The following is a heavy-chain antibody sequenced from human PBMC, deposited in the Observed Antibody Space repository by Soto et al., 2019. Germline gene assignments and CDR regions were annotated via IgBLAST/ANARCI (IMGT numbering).Heavy chain of an antibody. V-gene: IGHV4-59*01. CDR2: IYYSGST. J-gene: IGHJ4*02. CDR3: ARAYGDYVFDY. CDR1: GGSISSYY. Sequence: PSETLSLTRTLSGGSISSYYWSWIRQPPGKGLEWIGYIYYSGSTNYNPSLKSRVTISVDTSKNQFSLKLSSVTAADTAVYYCARAYGDYVFDYWGQGTLVTVSS. D-gene: IGHD4-17*01.